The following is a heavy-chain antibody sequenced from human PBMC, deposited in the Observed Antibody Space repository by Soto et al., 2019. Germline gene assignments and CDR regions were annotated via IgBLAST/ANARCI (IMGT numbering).Heavy chain of an antibody. J-gene: IGHJ3*02. V-gene: IGHV1-69*13. Sequence: SVKVSCKASGGTFSSYAISWVRQAPGQGLEWMGGIIPIFGTANYAQKFQGRVTITADESTSTAYMELSSLRSEDTAVYYCASPSPYYDILTGYSTLIDAFDIWGQGTMVTVS. CDR2: IIPIFGTA. D-gene: IGHD3-9*01. CDR1: GGTFSSYA. CDR3: ASPSPYYDILTGYSTLIDAFDI.